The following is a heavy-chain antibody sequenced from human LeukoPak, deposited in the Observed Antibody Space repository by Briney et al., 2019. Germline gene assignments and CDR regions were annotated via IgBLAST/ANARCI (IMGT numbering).Heavy chain of an antibody. CDR1: GFTFSSYG. CDR3: AKDRPNYYGSNGHYYRRDGDY. D-gene: IGHD3-22*01. CDR2: ITSSGDGT. V-gene: IGHV3-23*01. Sequence: GGSLRLSCAASGFTFSSYGMHWVRQAPGKGLQWVSSITSSGDGTYYADSVKGRFTISRDNSENMLYLQMNSLRVEDTAVYFCAKDRPNYYGSNGHYYRRDGDYWGQGTLVTVSS. J-gene: IGHJ4*02.